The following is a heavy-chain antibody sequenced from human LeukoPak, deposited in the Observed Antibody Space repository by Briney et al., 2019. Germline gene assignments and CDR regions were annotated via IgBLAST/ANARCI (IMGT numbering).Heavy chain of an antibody. CDR1: GGSISSSSHY. Sequence: SETLSLTCSVSGGSISSSSHYWGWIRQPPGKGLRWIGSIHHSGSSYYKPSLKSRVTISVDTSKNQFSLKLNSVTAADTAVYYCARLTDHADYWGQGTLVTVSS. CDR2: IHHSGSS. CDR3: ARLTDHADY. J-gene: IGHJ4*02. D-gene: IGHD4-11*01. V-gene: IGHV4-39*01.